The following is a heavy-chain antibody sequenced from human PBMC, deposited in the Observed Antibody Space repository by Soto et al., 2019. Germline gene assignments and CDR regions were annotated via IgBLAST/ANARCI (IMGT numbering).Heavy chain of an antibody. CDR2: IHTTDGT. V-gene: IGHV4-4*07. CDR1: GGSISSYY. Sequence: PSATLSLTCTVSGGSISSYYWSWIRQPAGKGMEWIGRIHTTDGTKYNPSLKSRVTMSIDTSNNQFSLKLSSLTAADTAVYYCARALSSAAGLYFDFWGQGTLVTVSS. D-gene: IGHD6-13*01. J-gene: IGHJ4*02. CDR3: ARALSSAAGLYFDF.